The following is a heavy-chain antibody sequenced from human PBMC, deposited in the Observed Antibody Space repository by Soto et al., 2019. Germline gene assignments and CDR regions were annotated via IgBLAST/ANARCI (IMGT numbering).Heavy chain of an antibody. D-gene: IGHD2-21*02. V-gene: IGHV4-31*03. J-gene: IGHJ4*02. CDR1: GGSISSGGYY. Sequence: QVQLQESGPGLVKPSQTLSLTCTVSGGSISSGGYYWSWIRQHPGKGLEWIGYIYYSGSTYYNPSLQSRVTISVDTSKNQFSLKLSSVTAADTAVYYCARGGRGTAVTAFDYWGQGTLVTVSS. CDR3: ARGGRGTAVTAFDY. CDR2: IYYSGST.